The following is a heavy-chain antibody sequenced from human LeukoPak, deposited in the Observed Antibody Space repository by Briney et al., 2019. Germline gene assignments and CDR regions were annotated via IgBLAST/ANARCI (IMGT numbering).Heavy chain of an antibody. V-gene: IGHV4-34*01. CDR3: ARVGGGHYFDY. D-gene: IGHD2-15*01. CDR2: INHSGST. J-gene: IGHJ4*02. CDR1: GGSFSGYY. Sequence: SETLSLTCAVYGGSFSGYYWSWIRQPPGKGLEWIGEINHSGSTNYNPSLKRRVTISVDTSKNQFSLKLSSVTAADTAVYYCARVGGGHYFDYWGQGTLVTVSS.